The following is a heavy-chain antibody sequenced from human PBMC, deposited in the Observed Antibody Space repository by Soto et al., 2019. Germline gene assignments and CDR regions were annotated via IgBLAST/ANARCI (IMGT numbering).Heavy chain of an antibody. CDR2: ISWNSGSI. D-gene: IGHD2-15*01. CDR1: GFTFDDYA. Sequence: PGGSLRLSCAASGFTFDDYAMHWVRQAPGKGLEWVSGISWNSGSIGYADSVKGRFTISRDNAKNSLYLQMNSLRAEDTALYYCAKEGPVVVVAATGYYFDYWGQGTLVTVSS. CDR3: AKEGPVVVVAATGYYFDY. J-gene: IGHJ4*02. V-gene: IGHV3-9*01.